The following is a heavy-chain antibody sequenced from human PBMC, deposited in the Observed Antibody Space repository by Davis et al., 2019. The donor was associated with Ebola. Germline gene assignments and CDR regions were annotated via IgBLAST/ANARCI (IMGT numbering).Heavy chain of an antibody. J-gene: IGHJ4*02. V-gene: IGHV4-38-2*01. CDR1: GYSITTGYF. CDR3: ARGPGSFYGSGSHYYDY. D-gene: IGHD3-10*01. CDR2: IYYSGNT. Sequence: MPSETLSLTCGVSGYSITTGYFWGWVRQPPGKGLEWIGNIYYSGNTYYTPSLKSRATISVDTSKNQFSLNLKSVTAADTAVYYCARGPGSFYGSGSHYYDYWGQGTLVTVSS.